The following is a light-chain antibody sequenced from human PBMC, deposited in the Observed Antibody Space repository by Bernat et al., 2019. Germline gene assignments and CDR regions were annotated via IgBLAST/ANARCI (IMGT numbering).Light chain of an antibody. Sequence: DIQMTQSPSTLSASVGDRVIITCRASQTISSWLAWYQQKPGKAPKLLIYKASTLESGVPSRFSGSGSGTEFTLTINSLQPDDFATYYCQQYNGYSRTFGQGTKVEIK. CDR3: QQYNGYSRT. CDR1: QTISSW. CDR2: KAS. J-gene: IGKJ2*01. V-gene: IGKV1-5*03.